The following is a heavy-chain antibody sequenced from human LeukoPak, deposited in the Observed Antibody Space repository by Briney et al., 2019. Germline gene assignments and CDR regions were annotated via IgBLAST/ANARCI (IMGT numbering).Heavy chain of an antibody. CDR1: GYSFTNYW. V-gene: IGHV5-10-1*01. Sequence: GESLKISCKGSGYSFTNYWITWVRRMRGKGLECVGKIDPSDSYTNYSPSFQGHVTISADKSINTAYLQWSSLEASDTAIYFCARHLGGYTHFDYWGQGTLVTVSS. CDR3: ARHLGGYTHFDY. CDR2: IDPSDSYT. D-gene: IGHD3-22*01. J-gene: IGHJ4*02.